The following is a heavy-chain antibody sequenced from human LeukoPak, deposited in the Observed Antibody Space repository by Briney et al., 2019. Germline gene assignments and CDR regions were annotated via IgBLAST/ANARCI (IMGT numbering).Heavy chain of an antibody. J-gene: IGHJ4*02. CDR3: ATINYYESQGVDY. CDR1: GGTFSSYA. V-gene: IGHV1-69*04. CDR2: IIPTLGIA. Sequence: ASVKVSCKASGGTFSSYAISWVRQAPGQGLEWMGRIIPTLGIANYAQKFQGRVTITADKSTSTAYMELSSLRSEDTAVYYCATINYYESQGVDYWGQGTLVTVSS. D-gene: IGHD3-22*01.